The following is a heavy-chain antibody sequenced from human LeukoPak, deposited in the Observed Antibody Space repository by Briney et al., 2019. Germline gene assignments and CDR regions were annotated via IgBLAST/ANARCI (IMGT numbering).Heavy chain of an antibody. CDR2: IYSSGST. V-gene: IGHV4-61*02. CDR3: ARLPHSSSPFDY. J-gene: IGHJ4*02. CDR1: GGSISSGGYY. Sequence: SETLSLTCTVSGGSISSGGYYWSWIRQPAGKGLEWIGRIYSSGSTNYNPSLKSRVTMSVDTSKSQFSLKLSSVTAADTAVYYCARLPHSSSPFDYWGQGILVTVSS. D-gene: IGHD6-6*01.